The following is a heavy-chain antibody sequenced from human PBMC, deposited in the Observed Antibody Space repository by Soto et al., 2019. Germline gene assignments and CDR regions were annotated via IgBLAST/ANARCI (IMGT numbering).Heavy chain of an antibody. Sequence: GSCPTLVNPTQTLTLTCTFSGFSLSTSGMCVSWIRQPPGKALEWLALIDWDDDKYYSTSLKTRLTISKDTSKNQVVLTMTNMDPVDTATYYCARADCTNGVCPFDIWGQGTMVTV. J-gene: IGHJ3*02. V-gene: IGHV2-70*01. CDR2: IDWDDDK. CDR3: ARADCTNGVCPFDI. D-gene: IGHD2-8*01. CDR1: GFSLSTSGMC.